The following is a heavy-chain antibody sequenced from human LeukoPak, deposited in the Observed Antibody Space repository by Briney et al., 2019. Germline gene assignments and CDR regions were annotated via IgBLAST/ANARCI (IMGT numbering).Heavy chain of an antibody. J-gene: IGHJ5*02. V-gene: IGHV4-34*01. D-gene: IGHD6-13*01. CDR3: ARGRYSSSWYPKYKYNWFDP. CDR1: GASFSGYY. CDR2: INHSGST. Sequence: SETLSLTCAVYGASFSGYYWSWIRQPPGKGLEWIGEINHSGSTNYNPSLKSRVTISVDTSKNQFSLKLSSVTAADTAVYYCARGRYSSSWYPKYKYNWFDPWGQGTLVTVSS.